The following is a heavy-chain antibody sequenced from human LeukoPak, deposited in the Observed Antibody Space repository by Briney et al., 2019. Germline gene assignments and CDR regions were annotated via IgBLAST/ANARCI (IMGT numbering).Heavy chain of an antibody. CDR1: GDSVSSNSAA. Sequence: SQTLSLTCAISGDSVSSNSAAWNWIRQSQSRGLEGLGRTYYRSRWFTNYAVSVKSRMTIHPDTSKNQFSLQLNSVTPEDTAVYYCARVSTIGSSAFDIWGQGTMVTVSS. D-gene: IGHD3-9*01. V-gene: IGHV6-1*01. CDR3: ARVSTIGSSAFDI. CDR2: TYYRSRWFT. J-gene: IGHJ3*02.